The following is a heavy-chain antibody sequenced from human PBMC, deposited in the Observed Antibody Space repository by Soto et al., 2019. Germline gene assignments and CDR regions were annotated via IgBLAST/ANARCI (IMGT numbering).Heavy chain of an antibody. J-gene: IGHJ3*02. Sequence: GSLRLSCAASGFTFSSYSMNWVRQAPGKGLEWVSSISSSSSYIYYADSVKGRFTISRDNAKNSLYLQMNSLRAEDTAVYYCASYGDSDAFDIWGQGTMVTVSS. CDR3: ASYGDSDAFDI. CDR2: ISSSSSYI. D-gene: IGHD4-17*01. CDR1: GFTFSSYS. V-gene: IGHV3-21*01.